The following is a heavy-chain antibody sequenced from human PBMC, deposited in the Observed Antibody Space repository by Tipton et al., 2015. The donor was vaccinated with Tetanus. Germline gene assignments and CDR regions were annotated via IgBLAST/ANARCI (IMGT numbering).Heavy chain of an antibody. CDR2: IYPGDSDT. CDR3: ARQADYNILTGYYYYFDY. D-gene: IGHD3-9*01. J-gene: IGHJ4*02. Sequence: VQLVQSGAEVKKPGDSLKISCKASGYSFTNYWIGWVRQMPGKGLEWMGIIYPGDSDTRYSPSFEGLVPISADRSTSTAYGQWSSLTASDTAVYYCARQADYNILTGYYYYFDYWGQGSLVTVSS. CDR1: GYSFTNYW. V-gene: IGHV5-51*01.